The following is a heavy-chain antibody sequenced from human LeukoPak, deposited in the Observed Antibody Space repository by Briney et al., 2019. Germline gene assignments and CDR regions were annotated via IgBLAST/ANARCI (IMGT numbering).Heavy chain of an antibody. D-gene: IGHD2-15*01. V-gene: IGHV4-34*01. Sequence: SETLSLTCAVYGGSFSGYYWSWIRQPPGKGLEWIGEINHSGSTNYNPSLKSRVTISVDTSKNQFSLKLSSVTAADTAVYYCARGRIVVVVAATSSGTDDYYYYYYSMDVWGQGTTVTVSS. CDR2: INHSGST. J-gene: IGHJ6*02. CDR1: GGSFSGYY. CDR3: ARGRIVVVVAATSSGTDDYYYYYYSMDV.